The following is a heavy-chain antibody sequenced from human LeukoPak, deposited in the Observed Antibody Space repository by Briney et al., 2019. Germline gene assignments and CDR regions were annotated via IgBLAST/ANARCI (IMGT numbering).Heavy chain of an antibody. Sequence: SETLSLTCAVYGGSFSGYYWSWIRQPPGKGLEWIGEINHSGSTNYNPSLKSRVTISVDTSKNQFSLKLSSVTAADTAVYYCARGRYSDYWGQGTLVTVSS. CDR1: GGSFSGYY. J-gene: IGHJ4*02. V-gene: IGHV4-34*01. D-gene: IGHD3-9*01. CDR2: INHSGST. CDR3: ARGRYSDY.